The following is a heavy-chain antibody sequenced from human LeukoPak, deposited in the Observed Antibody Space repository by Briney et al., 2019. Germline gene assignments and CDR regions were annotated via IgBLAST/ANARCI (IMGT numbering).Heavy chain of an antibody. D-gene: IGHD3-9*01. Sequence: PGGSLRLSCAAPGFTFSSYAMSWVRQAPGKGLEWVSVIRGSGGSTYYADSVKGRFTISRGNSKNTLYLQMNSLRAEDTAVYYCAKDRQNYDILTGYEYWGQGTLVTVSS. CDR3: AKDRQNYDILTGYEY. CDR2: IRGSGGST. CDR1: GFTFSSYA. J-gene: IGHJ4*02. V-gene: IGHV3-23*01.